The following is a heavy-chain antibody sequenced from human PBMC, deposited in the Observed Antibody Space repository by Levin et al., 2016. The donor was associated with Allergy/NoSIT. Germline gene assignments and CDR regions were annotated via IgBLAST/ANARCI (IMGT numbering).Heavy chain of an antibody. CDR3: ARISGDYYDSSGYYPDY. CDR2: IDWDDDK. D-gene: IGHD3-22*01. V-gene: IGHV2-70*01. Sequence: WIRQPPGKALEWLALIDWDDDKYYSTSLKTRLTISKDTSKNQVVLTMTNMDPVDTATYYCARISGDYYDSSGYYPDYWGQGTLVTVSS. J-gene: IGHJ4*02.